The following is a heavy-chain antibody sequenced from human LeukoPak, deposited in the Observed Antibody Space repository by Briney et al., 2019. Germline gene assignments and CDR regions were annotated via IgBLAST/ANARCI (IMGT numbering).Heavy chain of an antibody. D-gene: IGHD3-22*01. CDR1: GGSISSSNW. J-gene: IGHJ4*02. CDR3: AREHKDYDGDGYYYAY. V-gene: IGHV4-4*07. CDR2: VYAGGNT. Sequence: RPSETLSFTCAVSGGSISSSNWWSWIRQPAGKGLEWIARVYAGGNTDHNPSLKSRVTMSVDSSKNQFSLRLSSVTAADTAVYYCAREHKDYDGDGYYYAYWGQGTLVTVSS.